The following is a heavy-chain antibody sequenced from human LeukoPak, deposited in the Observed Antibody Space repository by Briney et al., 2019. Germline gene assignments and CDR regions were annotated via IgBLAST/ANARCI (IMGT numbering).Heavy chain of an antibody. CDR3: ARALYYYDSSATSDYYYYMDV. CDR2: IYYSGST. V-gene: IGHV4-59*01. CDR1: GGSISSYY. D-gene: IGHD3-22*01. J-gene: IGHJ6*03. Sequence: SSETLSLTCTVSGGSISSYYWSWIRQPPGKVLEWIGYIYYSGSTNYNPSLKSRVTISVDTSKNQFSLKLSSLTAADTAVYYCARALYYYDSSATSDYYYYMDVWGKGTTVTVSS.